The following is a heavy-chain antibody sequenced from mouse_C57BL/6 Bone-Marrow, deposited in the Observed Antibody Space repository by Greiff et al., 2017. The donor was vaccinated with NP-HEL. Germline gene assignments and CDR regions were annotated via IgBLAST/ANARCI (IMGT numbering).Heavy chain of an antibody. V-gene: IGHV14-3*01. CDR3: ATLLGPFVC. J-gene: IGHJ2*01. Sequence: VQLQQSVAELVRPGASVKLSCTASGFNIKNAYMHWVKQRPEQGLEWIGRIGPANGNTTYAPKFQGKATITADTSSYTDYLRLSSLTSADTAIDYCATLLGPFVCGGQGTTLTVSA. CDR2: IGPANGNT. D-gene: IGHD4-1*01. CDR1: GFNIKNAY.